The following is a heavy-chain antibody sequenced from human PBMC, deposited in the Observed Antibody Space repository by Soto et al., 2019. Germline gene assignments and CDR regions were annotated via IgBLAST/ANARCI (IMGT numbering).Heavy chain of an antibody. CDR2: IGTAGDT. CDR1: GFTFSSYD. J-gene: IGHJ3*02. CDR3: ARASTRVHVLRFLEWLLLGAFDI. D-gene: IGHD3-3*01. V-gene: IGHV3-13*01. Sequence: GGSLRLSCAASGFTFSSYDMHWVRQATGKGLEWVSAIGTAGDTYYPGSVKGRFTISRENAKNSLYLQMNSLRAEDTAVYYCARASTRVHVLRFLEWLLLGAFDIWGQGTMVTVSS.